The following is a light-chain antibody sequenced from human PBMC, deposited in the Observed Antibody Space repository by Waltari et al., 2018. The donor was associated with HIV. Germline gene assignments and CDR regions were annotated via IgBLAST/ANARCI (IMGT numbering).Light chain of an antibody. V-gene: IGLV1-44*01. Sequence: QSVLTQPPSASGTPEQRVTISCSGSTSNIGRTTVSWFQQFPGTAPKVLIYGKNQRPSGVPDRVSGSKSGTSASLAISGLQSEDEADYYCASWDDSLNGPVFGGGTKLTVV. CDR2: GKN. CDR3: ASWDDSLNGPV. CDR1: TSNIGRTT. J-gene: IGLJ2*01.